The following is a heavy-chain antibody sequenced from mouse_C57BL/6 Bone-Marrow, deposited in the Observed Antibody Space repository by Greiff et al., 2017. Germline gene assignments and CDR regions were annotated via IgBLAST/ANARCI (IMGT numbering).Heavy chain of an antibody. V-gene: IGHV1-81*01. CDR1: GYTFTSYG. D-gene: IGHD2-4*01. Sequence: VQLQQSGAELARPGASVKLSCKASGYTFTSYGISWVKQRTGQGLEWIGEIYPRSGNTYYNEKFKGKATLTAEKSSSTAYMELRSLTSEGAAFYFCARGIYYDFTWFAYWGQGTLVTVSA. CDR3: ARGIYYDFTWFAY. CDR2: IYPRSGNT. J-gene: IGHJ3*01.